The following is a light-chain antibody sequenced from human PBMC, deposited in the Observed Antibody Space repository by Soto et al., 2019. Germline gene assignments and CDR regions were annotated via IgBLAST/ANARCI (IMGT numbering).Light chain of an antibody. J-gene: IGKJ1*01. Sequence: AIQLTQSPSSLSASLGDTVIITCRSSQDITSDLAWYQQRPEKAPVLLIYDASRLESGVPPRFSGGGSGTEFTLAISSLQPEDFATYFCQQFNAYPRTFGKETKVDIK. CDR3: QQFNAYPRT. CDR2: DAS. V-gene: IGKV1-13*02. CDR1: QDITSD.